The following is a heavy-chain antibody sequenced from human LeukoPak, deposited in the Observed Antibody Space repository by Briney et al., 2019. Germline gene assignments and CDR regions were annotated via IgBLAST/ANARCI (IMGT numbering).Heavy chain of an antibody. CDR2: IYFSGST. D-gene: IGHD2-2*01. CDR3: ARVNCSSTSCYRLYYYYGMDV. V-gene: IGHV4-59*01. J-gene: IGHJ6*02. CDR1: GGSISSYY. Sequence: SETLCLTCTVSGGSISSYYWSWIRQPPGKGLEWIWYIYFSGSTNYNPSLKSRVTISVDTSKNQFSLKLSSVTAADTGVYYCARVNCSSTSCYRLYYYYGMDVWGQGTTVTVSS.